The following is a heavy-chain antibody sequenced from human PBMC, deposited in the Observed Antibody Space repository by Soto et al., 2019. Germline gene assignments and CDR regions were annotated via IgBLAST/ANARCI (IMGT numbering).Heavy chain of an antibody. CDR3: ARADYYDSSAYYFSGWFDP. Sequence: PGESLKISCKGSGYSFTSYWISWVRQMPGKGLEWMGRIDPSDSYTNYSPSFQGHVTISADKSISTAYLQWSSLKASDTAVYYCARADYYDSSAYYFSGWFDPWGQGTLVTVSS. D-gene: IGHD3-22*01. J-gene: IGHJ5*02. V-gene: IGHV5-10-1*01. CDR1: GYSFTSYW. CDR2: IDPSDSYT.